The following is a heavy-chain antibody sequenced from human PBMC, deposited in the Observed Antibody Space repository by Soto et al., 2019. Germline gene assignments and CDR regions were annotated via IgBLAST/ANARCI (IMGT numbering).Heavy chain of an antibody. V-gene: IGHV4-59*01. J-gene: IGHJ6*03. CDR3: ARPGAAAAYAHPYIVV. D-gene: IGHD6-13*01. CDR1: GGSISPYY. CDR2: VYYSGNT. Sequence: SETLSLTCTVSGGSISPYYWSWIRQPPGKGLEWIGYVYYSGNTNYNPSLESRVTISVDTSRNRFSLNLTSATAADTAVYYCARPGAAAAYAHPYIVVWGRGTAITVSS.